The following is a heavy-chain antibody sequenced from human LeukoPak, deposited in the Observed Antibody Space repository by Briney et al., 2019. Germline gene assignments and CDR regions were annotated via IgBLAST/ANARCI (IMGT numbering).Heavy chain of an antibody. V-gene: IGHV4-59*01. D-gene: IGHD3-10*01. J-gene: IGHJ4*02. Sequence: PSETLSLTCTVSGGSISSYYWSWIRQPPGKGLEWIGYIYYSGSTNYNPSLKSRATISVDTSKNQFSLKLSSVTAADTAVYYCARIRGVIMEYYFDYWGQGTLVTVSS. CDR3: ARIRGVIMEYYFDY. CDR1: GGSISSYY. CDR2: IYYSGST.